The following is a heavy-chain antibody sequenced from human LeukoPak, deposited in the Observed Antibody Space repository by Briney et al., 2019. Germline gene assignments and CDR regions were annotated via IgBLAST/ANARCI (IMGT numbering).Heavy chain of an antibody. J-gene: IGHJ4*02. Sequence: GASVKVSCKSSGYTFSDYFVHWVRRAPGQGLEWMGWINLNNGFTDYAHSLQGRVTMTRDTSITTAYMELSGLTSDDTAVYYCARDDPRDLVDIDYWGQGTLVTVSS. CDR2: INLNNGFT. V-gene: IGHV1-2*02. CDR1: GYTFSDYF. D-gene: IGHD3/OR15-3a*01. CDR3: ARDDPRDLVDIDY.